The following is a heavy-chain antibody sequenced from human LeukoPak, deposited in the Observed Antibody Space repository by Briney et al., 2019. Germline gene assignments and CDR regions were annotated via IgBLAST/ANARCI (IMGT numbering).Heavy chain of an antibody. Sequence: PSETLSLTCTVSGGSISYTTYYWGWIRQPPGEGLEWIGSFYNSGSSYYNPSLKSRVTISLDTSKNQFSLKLSSVTAADTAVYYCASVRGYSSGWYASGFDPWGQGTLVTVSS. CDR3: ASVRGYSSGWYASGFDP. V-gene: IGHV4-39*07. CDR1: GGSISYTTYY. CDR2: FYNSGSS. J-gene: IGHJ5*02. D-gene: IGHD6-19*01.